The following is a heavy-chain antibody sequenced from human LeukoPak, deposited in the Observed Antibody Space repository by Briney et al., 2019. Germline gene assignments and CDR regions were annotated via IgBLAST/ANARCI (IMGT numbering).Heavy chain of an antibody. D-gene: IGHD3-9*01. J-gene: IGHJ4*02. Sequence: SETLSLTCTVSGGSISSYYWSWIRQPPGKGLEWIGYIYYSGSTNYNPPLKSRVTISVDTSKNQFSLKLSSVTAADTAVYYCARLTGRSPYFDYWGQGTLVTVSS. V-gene: IGHV4-59*08. CDR3: ARLTGRSPYFDY. CDR2: IYYSGST. CDR1: GGSISSYY.